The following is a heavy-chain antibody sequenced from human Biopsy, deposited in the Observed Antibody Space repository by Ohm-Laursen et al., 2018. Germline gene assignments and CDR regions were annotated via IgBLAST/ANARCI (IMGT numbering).Heavy chain of an antibody. Sequence: GTLSLTCTVSSASINLYYWGWIRQSPGKGLEWIGYINHSGHTNYNPSLKSRLTMSVDTSKNQFSLKLTSVTAADTAVYYCARDRIAYCTATSCDNFGLDVWGQGATVTVSS. CDR2: INHSGHT. V-gene: IGHV4-59*01. CDR3: ARDRIAYCTATSCDNFGLDV. CDR1: SASINLYY. J-gene: IGHJ6*02. D-gene: IGHD2-8*02.